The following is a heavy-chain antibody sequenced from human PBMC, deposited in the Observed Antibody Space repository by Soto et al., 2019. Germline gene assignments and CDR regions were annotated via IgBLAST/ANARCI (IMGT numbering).Heavy chain of an antibody. V-gene: IGHV3-66*01. CDR3: AAYSHKGY. Sequence: EEQLVESGGDLVQPGGSLRLSCAASGFTVSNNYMSWVRQAPGKGLEWVSLIYSGGRTYYADSVKGRFTISRDSSKNTLYPEMNRLRAEDTAMFYCAAYSHKGYWGQGTLVTVSS. CDR1: GFTVSNNY. CDR2: IYSGGRT. J-gene: IGHJ4*02. D-gene: IGHD3-16*01.